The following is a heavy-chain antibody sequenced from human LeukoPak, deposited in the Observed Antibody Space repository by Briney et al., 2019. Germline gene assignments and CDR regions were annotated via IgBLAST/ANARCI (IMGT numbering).Heavy chain of an antibody. J-gene: IGHJ4*02. Sequence: GGALRLSCAASGFMFSIYGMSWVRQAPGKGLEWVAALSSNGLSTYYADSVKGRFTISRDNSKNTLYLQLKTLRAEDTAIYFCAKDKGWGLDYWGQGTLVSVSS. V-gene: IGHV3-23*01. CDR3: AKDKGWGLDY. CDR1: GFMFSIYG. D-gene: IGHD6-19*01. CDR2: LSSNGLST.